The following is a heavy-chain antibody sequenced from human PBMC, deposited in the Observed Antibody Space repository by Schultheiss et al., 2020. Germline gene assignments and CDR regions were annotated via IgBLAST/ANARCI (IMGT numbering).Heavy chain of an antibody. V-gene: IGHV4-59*12. D-gene: IGHD6-19*01. CDR2: IYYSGNT. J-gene: IGHJ1*01. CDR1: GGSISSYY. CDR3: ARAGSGWSARYFQH. Sequence: SQTLSLTCTVSGGSISSYYWSWIRQPPGKGLEWIGYIYYSGNTNYNPSLKSRVTISLDTSKNHFFLNLNSVTAADTAVYYCARAGSGWSARYFQHWGQGTLVTVSS.